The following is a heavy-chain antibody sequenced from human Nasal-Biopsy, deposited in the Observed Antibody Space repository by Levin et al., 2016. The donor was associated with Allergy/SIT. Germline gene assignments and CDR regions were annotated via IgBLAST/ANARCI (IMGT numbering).Heavy chain of an antibody. D-gene: IGHD2-21*01. J-gene: IGHJ3*01. CDR3: ARRESEYTYGGSQDALNL. Sequence: GGSLRLSCKGSGYSFSKYWMVWVRQMPGKGLEWMAMIYPGDSDIRYSPSFQGQVTVSVDKSVATAYLQWSSVRASDTATYFCARRESEYTYGGSQDALNLWGQGTKVTVSS. V-gene: IGHV5-51*01. CDR2: IYPGDSDI. CDR1: GYSFSKYW.